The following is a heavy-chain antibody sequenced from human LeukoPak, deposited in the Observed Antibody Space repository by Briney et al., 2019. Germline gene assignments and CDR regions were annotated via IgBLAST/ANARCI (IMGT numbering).Heavy chain of an antibody. CDR1: GYTFTTYH. D-gene: IGHD6-6*01. J-gene: IGHJ5*02. Sequence: ASVKVSCKASGYTFTTYHMHWVRQAPGQGLEWMGIINPSSGFKHNAQKFQDGFTMTRDTSTSTVYMELSSLTSEDTAVYYCARDLGGSSSYVWLDPWGQGTLVTVSS. V-gene: IGHV1-46*01. CDR2: INPSSGFK. CDR3: ARDLGGSSSYVWLDP.